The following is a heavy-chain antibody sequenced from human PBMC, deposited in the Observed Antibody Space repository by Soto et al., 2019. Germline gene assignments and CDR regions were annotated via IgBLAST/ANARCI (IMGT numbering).Heavy chain of an antibody. CDR2: ISANNGNT. J-gene: IGHJ5*02. V-gene: IGHV1-18*01. CDR1: GYTFTSYG. Sequence: QVQLVQSGAEVKKPGASVKVSCKASGYTFTSYGISWVRQAPGQGLEWMGWISANNGNTNYAQKLQGRVTMTTDTSASTAYMGLRSLRSDDTAVYCCARDYFPRIVLVVDAGNNWFDPWGQGTLVTVSS. CDR3: ARDYFPRIVLVVDAGNNWFDP. D-gene: IGHD2-8*01.